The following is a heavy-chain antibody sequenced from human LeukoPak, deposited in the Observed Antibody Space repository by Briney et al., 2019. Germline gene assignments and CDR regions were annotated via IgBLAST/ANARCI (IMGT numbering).Heavy chain of an antibody. D-gene: IGHD2-2*02. V-gene: IGHV3-11*01. CDR1: GLNFSDYY. CDR3: VREVVVPAAIRAYYYYYGMDV. CDR2: ISSSGSTI. J-gene: IGHJ6*02. Sequence: GGSLRLSCAASGLNFSDYYMSWIRQAPGKGLEWVSYISSSGSTIYYADSVKGRFTISRDNAKNSLYLQMNSLRAEDTAVYYCVREVVVPAAIRAYYYYYGMDVWGQGTTVTVSS.